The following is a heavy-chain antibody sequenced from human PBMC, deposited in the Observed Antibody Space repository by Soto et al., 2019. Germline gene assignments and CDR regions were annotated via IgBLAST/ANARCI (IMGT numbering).Heavy chain of an antibody. D-gene: IGHD3-10*01. J-gene: IGHJ6*02. Sequence: ASVKVSCKASGGTFSSYAISWVRQAPGQGLEWMGGIIPIFGTANYAQKFQGRVTITADDSTSTAYMELSSLRSEDTAVYYCARSYGSGSSRYYYYGMDVWGQGTTVTVSS. CDR2: IIPIFGTA. V-gene: IGHV1-69*13. CDR1: GGTFSSYA. CDR3: ARSYGSGSSRYYYYGMDV.